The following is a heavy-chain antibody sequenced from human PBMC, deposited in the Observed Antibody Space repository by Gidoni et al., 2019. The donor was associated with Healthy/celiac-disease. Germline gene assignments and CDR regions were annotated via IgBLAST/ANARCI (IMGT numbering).Heavy chain of an antibody. CDR1: GYSFTSYW. D-gene: IGHD3-3*01. J-gene: IGHJ5*02. V-gene: IGHV5-51*01. CDR3: ARAIFGVVESPNWFDP. Sequence: EVQLVQSGAEVKKPGESLKISCKGSGYSFTSYWIGWVRQMPGKGLEWMGIIYPGDSDTRYSPSFQGQVTISADKSISTAYLQWSSLKASDTAMYFCARAIFGVVESPNWFDPWGQGTLVTVSS. CDR2: IYPGDSDT.